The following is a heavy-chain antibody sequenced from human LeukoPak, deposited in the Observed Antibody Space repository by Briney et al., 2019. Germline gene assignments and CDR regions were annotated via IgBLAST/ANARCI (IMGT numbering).Heavy chain of an antibody. V-gene: IGHV3-64*01. Sequence: SGGSLRLSCAAFGFTFSNYAMHWVRQAPGKGLEYVSAISSNGGTTYYANSVRGRFTISRDNSKNTLYLQMGSLRAEDTAVYYCAKEGYSRGYYSYYYMDVWGKGTTVTVSS. CDR2: ISSNGGTT. J-gene: IGHJ6*03. CDR1: GFTFSNYA. D-gene: IGHD6-13*01. CDR3: AKEGYSRGYYSYYYMDV.